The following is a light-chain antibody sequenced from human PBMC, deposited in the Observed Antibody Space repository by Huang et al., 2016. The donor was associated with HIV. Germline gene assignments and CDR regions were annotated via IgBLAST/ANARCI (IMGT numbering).Light chain of an antibody. CDR3: QQYNNWHLT. CDR1: QRVGGN. CDR2: GST. J-gene: IGKJ4*01. V-gene: IGKV3-15*01. Sequence: IVMTQTPATLPVSPGGRATLSCGARQRVGGNIAWYQQKPGQAPRLISYGSTTRAAGVPSRFSGSGSGTDFTLTIYNLQSEDFAVYYCQQYNNWHLTFGGGTTV.